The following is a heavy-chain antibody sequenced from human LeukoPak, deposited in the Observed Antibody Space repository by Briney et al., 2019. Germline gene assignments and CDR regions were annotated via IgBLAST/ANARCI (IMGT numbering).Heavy chain of an antibody. CDR1: GYSFTSYW. J-gene: IGHJ6*02. CDR3: ARRGGYYGGNSNPYYYYGMDV. D-gene: IGHD4-23*01. CDR2: IYPGDSDT. V-gene: IGHV5-51*01. Sequence: GESLKISCKGSGYSFTSYWIGWVRQMPGKGLEWMGIIYPGDSDTRYSPSFQGQVTISADKSISTAYLQWSSLKASDTAMYYCARRGGYYGGNSNPYYYYGMDVWGQGTTVTVSS.